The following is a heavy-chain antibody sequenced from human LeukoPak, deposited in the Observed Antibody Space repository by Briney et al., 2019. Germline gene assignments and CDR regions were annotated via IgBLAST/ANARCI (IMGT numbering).Heavy chain of an antibody. V-gene: IGHV4-39*07. CDR1: GGSISSSSYY. Sequence: PSETLSLTCTVSGGSISSSSYYWGWIRQPPGKGLEWIGSIYHSGSTYYNPSLKSRVTISVDTSKNQFSLKLSSVTAADTAVYYCARAVEYSSPLTPFDIWGQGTMVTVSS. J-gene: IGHJ3*02. D-gene: IGHD6-6*01. CDR2: IYHSGST. CDR3: ARAVEYSSPLTPFDI.